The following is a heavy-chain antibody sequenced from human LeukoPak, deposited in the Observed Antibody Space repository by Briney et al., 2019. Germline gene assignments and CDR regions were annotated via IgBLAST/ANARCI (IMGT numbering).Heavy chain of an antibody. D-gene: IGHD1-7*01. J-gene: IGHJ2*01. CDR1: GFTFSTYA. V-gene: IGHV3-64*01. CDR3: ASSSPTGTTWYFDL. Sequence: GGSLRLSCAASGFTFSTYAMHWVRQAPGKGLEYVSAISSDGGSTYYANSVKGRFTISRDNSRNTLYLQMGSLRAEDMAVYYCASSSPTGTTWYFDLWGRGTLVTVSS. CDR2: ISSDGGST.